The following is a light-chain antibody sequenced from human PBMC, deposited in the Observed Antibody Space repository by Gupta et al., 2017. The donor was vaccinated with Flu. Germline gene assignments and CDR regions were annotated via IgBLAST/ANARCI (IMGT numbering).Light chain of an antibody. Sequence: QSVLTQPLSVSAVAGQKVTISCSGSSSNNGNEYVSWFQQLPGTAPKLLIYENNKRPSGIPDRFSGSKSGTSATLGITGLQTGDEADYYCGTWDSSLSGGSWVFGGGTKLTVL. CDR3: GTWDSSLSGGSWV. CDR1: SSNNGNEY. CDR2: ENN. V-gene: IGLV1-51*02. J-gene: IGLJ3*02.